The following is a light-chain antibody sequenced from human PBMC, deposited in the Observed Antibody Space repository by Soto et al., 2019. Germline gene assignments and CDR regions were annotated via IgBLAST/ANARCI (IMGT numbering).Light chain of an antibody. Sequence: EIVLTQSPATLSLSPGERATLSCRASQSISSYLAWYQQKPGQAPRLLIYDASNRATGIPARFSGSGSGADFTLTTSSLEPEDWAVYYCQQRSSWPLTFGGGTKVEIK. CDR1: QSISSY. J-gene: IGKJ4*01. CDR2: DAS. V-gene: IGKV3-11*01. CDR3: QQRSSWPLT.